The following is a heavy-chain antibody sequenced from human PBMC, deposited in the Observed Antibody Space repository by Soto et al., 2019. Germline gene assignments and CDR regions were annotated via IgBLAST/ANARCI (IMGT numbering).Heavy chain of an antibody. CDR3: AKDRYCSATSCQDFGS. V-gene: IGHV3-23*01. D-gene: IGHD2-2*01. CDR2: MSGSGVGT. Sequence: GGSLRLSCAASGFALTSSSMTWVRQAPGRGLEWVAVMSGSGVGTEYADSVKGRFTISRDNSKNTLYLQMSGLRVEDSAVYYCAKDRYCSATSCQDFGSWGQGTLVTVSS. CDR1: GFALTSSS. J-gene: IGHJ4*02.